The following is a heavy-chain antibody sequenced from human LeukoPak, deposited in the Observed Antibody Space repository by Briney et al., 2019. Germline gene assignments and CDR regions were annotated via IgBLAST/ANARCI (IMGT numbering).Heavy chain of an antibody. J-gene: IGHJ4*02. CDR3: ARESSGYPFDY. V-gene: IGHV4-34*01. D-gene: IGHD3-22*01. CDR2: INHSGST. CDR1: GGSFSGYY. Sequence: PSETLSLTCAVYGGSFSGYYWSWIRQPPGKGLEWIGEINHSGSTNYNPSLKSRVTISVDTSKNQFSLKLSSVTAADTAVYYCARESSGYPFDYWGQGTLVTVSS.